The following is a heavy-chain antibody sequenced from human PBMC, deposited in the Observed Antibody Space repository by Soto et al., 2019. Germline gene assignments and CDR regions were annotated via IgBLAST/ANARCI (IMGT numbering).Heavy chain of an antibody. CDR1: GFSVSNTY. CDR3: ARDRSDLSRAESFDI. J-gene: IGHJ3*02. V-gene: IGHV3-53*01. D-gene: IGHD6-25*01. CDR2: IYRGRAT. Sequence: GGSLRLSCAVSGFSVSNTYMSWVRQAPGKGLEWISVIYRGRATYYADSVKGRFTISRDDSRNTVYLQMNSLTTEDTAVYFCARDRSDLSRAESFDIWGQGTMVTVSS.